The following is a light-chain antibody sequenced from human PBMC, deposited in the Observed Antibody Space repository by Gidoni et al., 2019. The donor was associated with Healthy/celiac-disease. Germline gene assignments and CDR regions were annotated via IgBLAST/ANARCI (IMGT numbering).Light chain of an antibody. V-gene: IGKV3-20*01. CDR2: GAS. CDR1: QSVSSSY. J-gene: IGKJ2*04. Sequence: EIVLTQSPGTLSLSPGERATLSCRASQSVSSSYLAWYQQKPGQAPRLLIYGASSRATGIPDRFSGSGSGTDFTLTISRLEPEDFVVYYCQQYGSSPGCSFXQXTKLEIK. CDR3: QQYGSSPGCS.